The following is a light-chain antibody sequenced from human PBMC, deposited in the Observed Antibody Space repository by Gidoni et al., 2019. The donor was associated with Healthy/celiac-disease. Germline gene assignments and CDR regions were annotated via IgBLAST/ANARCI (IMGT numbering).Light chain of an antibody. V-gene: IGKV3D-11*02. CDR1: QSVSSY. CDR3: QHRET. J-gene: IGKJ4*01. CDR2: DAS. Sequence: EIVLTQSPAILSLSPGERATLSCRASQSVSSYLAWYQQKPGQAPRLLIYDASNRATGIPARFSGSGPGTDFTLTISSLEPEDFAVYYCQHRETFGGGTKVEIK.